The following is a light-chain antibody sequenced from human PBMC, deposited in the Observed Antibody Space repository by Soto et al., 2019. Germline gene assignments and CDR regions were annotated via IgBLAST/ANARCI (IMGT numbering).Light chain of an antibody. CDR1: SSDVGGYNY. V-gene: IGLV2-11*01. CDR3: CSYAGSYTSPNVV. J-gene: IGLJ2*01. Sequence: QSALTQPRSVSGSPGQSVTISCTGTSSDVGGYNYVSWYQQYPGKAPKLMIYDVSKRPSGVPDRFSGSKSGNTASLTISGLQAEDEADYYCCSYAGSYTSPNVVFGGGTKLTVL. CDR2: DVS.